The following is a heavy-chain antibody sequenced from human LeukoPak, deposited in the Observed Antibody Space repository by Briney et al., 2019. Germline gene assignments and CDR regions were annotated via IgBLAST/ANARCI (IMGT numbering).Heavy chain of an antibody. CDR2: IKSKTDGGTT. D-gene: IGHD3-16*02. Sequence: PGGSLRLSCAASGFTFSNAWMSWVRQAPGKGLEWVGRIKSKTDGGTTDYAAPVKGRFTISRDDSKNTLYLQMNSLKTEDTAVYYCTTVTAGYDYVWGSYRHIYFDYWGQGTLITVSS. V-gene: IGHV3-15*01. CDR3: TTVTAGYDYVWGSYRHIYFDY. J-gene: IGHJ4*02. CDR1: GFTFSNAW.